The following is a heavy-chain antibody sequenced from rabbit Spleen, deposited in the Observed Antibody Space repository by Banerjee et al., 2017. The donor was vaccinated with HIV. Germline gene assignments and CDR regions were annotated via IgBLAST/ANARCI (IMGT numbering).Heavy chain of an antibody. CDR2: IDVGSSDFT. J-gene: IGHJ4*01. Sequence: QEKLVESGGGLVQPEGSLTLTCTASGVSFSFNNYMCWVRQAPGKGLEWIGCIDVGSSDFTYFAAWAKGRFTIPRENAQNTVSLQLNSLTAADTATYFCVRDRANIGGDYGPYYFDLWGPGTLVTVS. D-gene: IGHD2-1*01. V-gene: IGHV1S45*01. CDR3: VRDRANIGGDYGPYYFDL. CDR1: GVSFSFNNY.